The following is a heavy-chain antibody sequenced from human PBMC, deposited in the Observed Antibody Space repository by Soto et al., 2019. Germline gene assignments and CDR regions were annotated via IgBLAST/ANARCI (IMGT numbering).Heavy chain of an antibody. J-gene: IGHJ4*02. CDR1: GFTFSDHY. Sequence: GGSLRLSCAASGFTFSDHYMDWVRQAPGKGMEWVGRTRNKANSYTTEYAASVKGRFTNSRDDSKNSLYLQMNSLKTDDTAVYYCSRGVQAAYYFGYWGQGTLVTVSS. CDR2: TRNKANSYTT. D-gene: IGHD2-2*01. CDR3: SRGVQAAYYFGY. V-gene: IGHV3-72*01.